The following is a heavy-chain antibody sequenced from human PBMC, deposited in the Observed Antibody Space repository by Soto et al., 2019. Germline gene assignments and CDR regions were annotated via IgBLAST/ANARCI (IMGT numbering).Heavy chain of an antibody. V-gene: IGHV3-7*01. CDR1: GFTFINYW. Sequence: EVQLVESGGGLVEPGGSLRLSCAASGFTFINYWMAWVRQSPGKGLEWVANINQEGSEKYYVDSVKGRFTISRDNAKTSLYLQMDSLRPEDTAVYYCARDPNPHFDYWGQGTLVTVSS. J-gene: IGHJ4*02. CDR3: ARDPNPHFDY. D-gene: IGHD7-27*01. CDR2: INQEGSEK.